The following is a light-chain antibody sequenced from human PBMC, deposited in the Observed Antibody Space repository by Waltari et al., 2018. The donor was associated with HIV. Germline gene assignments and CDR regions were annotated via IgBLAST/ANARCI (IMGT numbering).Light chain of an antibody. J-gene: IGLJ1*01. Sequence: QSALTQPASVSGSPGQSLTISCPGTTRNVGSHDLVSWYQQHPGEAPKLIIYEVTKRPSGVSNRFSGSKSGNTASLTISGLQAEDEADYYCCSCPRSGIRYVFGTGTKVTVL. V-gene: IGLV2-23*02. CDR2: EVT. CDR3: CSCPRSGIRYV. CDR1: TRNVGSHDL.